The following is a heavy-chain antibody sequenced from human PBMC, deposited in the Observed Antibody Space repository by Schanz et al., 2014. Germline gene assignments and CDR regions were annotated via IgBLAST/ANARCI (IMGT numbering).Heavy chain of an antibody. D-gene: IGHD3-10*01. V-gene: IGHV3-73*01. Sequence: EVQLVESGGGLVQPGGSLRLSCVASGFTFSGSVMHWVRQASGKGLEWVGRIRSKADTYATTYAAPLKGRITISRDDSKNTAYLQMNSLKTEDTAVYYCRRSGSPIYYHGLDVWGQGTTVTVSS. CDR2: IRSKADTYAT. CDR1: GFTFSGSV. CDR3: RRSGSPIYYHGLDV. J-gene: IGHJ6*02.